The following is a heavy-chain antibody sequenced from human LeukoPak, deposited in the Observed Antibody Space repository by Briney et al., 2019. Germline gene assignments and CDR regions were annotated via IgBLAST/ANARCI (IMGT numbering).Heavy chain of an antibody. CDR1: GGSFSGYY. J-gene: IGHJ4*02. Sequence: SETLSLTCAVYGGSFSGYYWSWIRQPPGKGPEWIGEINHSGSTNYNPSLKSRVTISVDTSKNQFSLKLSSVTAADTAVYYCARGMIVVVITTLGPYYFDYWGQGTLVTVSS. V-gene: IGHV4-34*01. CDR3: ARGMIVVVITTLGPYYFDY. CDR2: INHSGST. D-gene: IGHD3-22*01.